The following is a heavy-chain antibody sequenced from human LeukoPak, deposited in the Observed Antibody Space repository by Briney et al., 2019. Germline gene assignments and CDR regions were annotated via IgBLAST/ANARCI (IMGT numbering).Heavy chain of an antibody. J-gene: IGHJ4*02. CDR2: INTNTGNP. V-gene: IGHV7-4-1*02. D-gene: IGHD3-10*01. CDR1: GGTFNSNA. Sequence: GASVKVSCKASGGTFNSNAINWVRQAPGQGLEWMGWINTNTGNPTYAQGFTGRFVFSLDTSVSTAYLQISSLKAEDTAVYYCATISPLWFGEAPFDYWGQGTLVTVSS. CDR3: ATISPLWFGEAPFDY.